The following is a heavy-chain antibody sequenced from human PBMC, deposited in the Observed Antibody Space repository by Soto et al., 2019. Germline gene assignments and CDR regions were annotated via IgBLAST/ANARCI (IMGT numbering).Heavy chain of an antibody. V-gene: IGHV3-9*02. D-gene: IGHD4-17*01. Sequence: GGSLRLSCEASGFTSDDYAMHWVRQAPGKGLEWVSGISWKSGSIGYADSVKGRFTISRDNAKNSLYLQMNSLRAEDTALYYCAKDIDERTTLAFDIWGQGTMVTVS. CDR1: GFTSDDYA. J-gene: IGHJ3*02. CDR3: AKDIDERTTLAFDI. CDR2: ISWKSGSI.